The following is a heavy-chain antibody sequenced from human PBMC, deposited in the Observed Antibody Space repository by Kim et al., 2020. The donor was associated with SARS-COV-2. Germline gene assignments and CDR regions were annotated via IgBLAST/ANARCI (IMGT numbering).Heavy chain of an antibody. Sequence: GSNSYNPSLKRRVSISVDTSKNQFSLKLASVTAADTSVYYCAGGTWAQDYWGQGTLVTVSS. J-gene: IGHJ4*02. V-gene: IGHV4-39*01. CDR3: AGGTWAQDY. CDR2: GSN.